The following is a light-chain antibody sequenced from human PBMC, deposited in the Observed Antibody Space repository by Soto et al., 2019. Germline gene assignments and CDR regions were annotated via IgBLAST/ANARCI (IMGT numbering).Light chain of an antibody. Sequence: IQMTQSPSSLSASVGDRVTITCRASQGISNYLAWYQHKPGQVPKLLIYTASTLQSGVPSRFSGSGSGTDFTLTISGLQPEDVATYYCQKFDSAPPYTFGQGTKVEIK. CDR2: TAS. CDR1: QGISNY. CDR3: QKFDSAPPYT. V-gene: IGKV1-27*01. J-gene: IGKJ2*01.